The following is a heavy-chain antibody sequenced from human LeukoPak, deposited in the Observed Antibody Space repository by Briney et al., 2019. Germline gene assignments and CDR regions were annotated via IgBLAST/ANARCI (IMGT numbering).Heavy chain of an antibody. CDR2: ISYDGSNK. D-gene: IGHD2-8*02. CDR1: GFTFSSYA. V-gene: IGHV3-30-3*01. Sequence: GGSLRLSCAASGFTFSSYAMHWVRQAPGKGLECVAVISYDGSNKYYADSVKGRFTISRDNSKNTLYLQMNSLRAEDTAVYYCARDTGGSYYFDYWGQGTLVTVSS. J-gene: IGHJ4*02. CDR3: ARDTGGSYYFDY.